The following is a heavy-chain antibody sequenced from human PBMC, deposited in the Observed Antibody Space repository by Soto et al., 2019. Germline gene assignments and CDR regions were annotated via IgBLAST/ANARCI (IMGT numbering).Heavy chain of an antibody. Sequence: GGSLRLSCAASGFTFSSYGMHWVRQAPGKGLEWVAVIWYDGSNKYYADSVKGRFTISRDNSKNTLYLQMNSLRAEDTAVYYCARVSIAARLSDAFDIWGQGTMVTVSS. CDR2: IWYDGSNK. D-gene: IGHD6-6*01. V-gene: IGHV3-33*01. CDR1: GFTFSSYG. J-gene: IGHJ3*02. CDR3: ARVSIAARLSDAFDI.